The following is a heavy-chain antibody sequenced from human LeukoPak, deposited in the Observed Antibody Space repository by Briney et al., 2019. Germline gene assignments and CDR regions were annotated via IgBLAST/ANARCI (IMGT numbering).Heavy chain of an antibody. CDR3: ARAPISRGERWFDP. D-gene: IGHD3-10*01. CDR2: ISAYNGNT. CDR1: GYTLTSYG. V-gene: IGHV1-18*01. Sequence: ASVTVSCKASGYTLTSYGISWVRQAPGQGLEWMGWISAYNGNTNYAQKLQGRVTMTTDTSTSTAYMELRSLRSDDTAVYYCARAPISRGERWFDPWGQGTLVTVSS. J-gene: IGHJ5*02.